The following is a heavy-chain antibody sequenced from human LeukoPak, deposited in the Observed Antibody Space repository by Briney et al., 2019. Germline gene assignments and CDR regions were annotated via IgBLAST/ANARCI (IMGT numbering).Heavy chain of an antibody. CDR2: IYHSGST. Sequence: SQTLSLTCAVSGGSISSGGYSWSWIRQPPGKGLEWIGYIYHSGSTYYNPSLKSRVTISVDRPKNQFSLKLSSVTAADTAVYYCARGRAYYYDSSAFDIWGQGTMVTVSS. CDR1: GGSISSGGYS. D-gene: IGHD3-22*01. V-gene: IGHV4-30-2*01. J-gene: IGHJ3*02. CDR3: ARGRAYYYDSSAFDI.